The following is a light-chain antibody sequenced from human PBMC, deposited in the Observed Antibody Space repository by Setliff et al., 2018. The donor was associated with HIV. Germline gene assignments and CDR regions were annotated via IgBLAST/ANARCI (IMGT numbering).Light chain of an antibody. CDR2: EGS. J-gene: IGLJ1*01. CDR3: CSYAGSSTTYV. Sequence: QSALAQPASVSGSPGQSITISCTGTSSDVGSYNLVSWYRQHPGKAPKLMIYEGSKRPSGVSNRFSGSKSGNTASLTISGLQAEDEADYYCCSYAGSSTTYVFGTGTKV. V-gene: IGLV2-23*01. CDR1: SSDVGSYNL.